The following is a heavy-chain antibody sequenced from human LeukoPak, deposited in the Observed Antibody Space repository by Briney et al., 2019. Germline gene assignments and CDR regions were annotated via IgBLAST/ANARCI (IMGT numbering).Heavy chain of an antibody. CDR3: TRAVSSWYIYFDY. D-gene: IGHD6-13*01. CDR2: IRSKAYGGTT. V-gene: IGHV3-49*03. J-gene: IGHJ4*02. CDR1: GFSFGDNA. Sequence: GGSLRLSCTASGFSFGDNAMSWFRQAPGKGLEGVGFIRSKAYGGTTEYAASVKGRFTISRDDSKSIAYLQMNSLKTEDTAVYYCTRAVSSWYIYFDYWGQGTLVTVSS.